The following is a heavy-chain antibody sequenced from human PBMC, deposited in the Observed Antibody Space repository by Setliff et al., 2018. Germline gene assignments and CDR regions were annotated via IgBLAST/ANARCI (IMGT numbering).Heavy chain of an antibody. Sequence: PGESLKISCKGSGYSFTSYWIGWVRQMPGKGLEWMGTIYPVDSDTRYSPSFQGQVTMSADKSISTAYLQWSSLKASDTAMYYCARSRSNFWSGYFNWFDPWGQGTLVTVSS. D-gene: IGHD3-3*01. J-gene: IGHJ5*02. CDR2: IYPVDSDT. CDR1: GYSFTSYW. CDR3: ARSRSNFWSGYFNWFDP. V-gene: IGHV5-51*01.